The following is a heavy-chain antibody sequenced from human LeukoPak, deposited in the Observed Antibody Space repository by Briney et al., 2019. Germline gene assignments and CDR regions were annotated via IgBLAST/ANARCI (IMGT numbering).Heavy chain of an antibody. Sequence: GGSLRLSCAASGFTFTNYDMNWVRQAPGKGLEWVSTISGRGGSTYYADSVKGRFTISRDNPKNTLYLQMNSLRADDTAVYYCAKDATVTTYYFDFWGQGTLVTVSS. CDR2: ISGRGGST. V-gene: IGHV3-23*01. CDR3: AKDATVTTYYFDF. CDR1: GFTFTNYD. J-gene: IGHJ4*02. D-gene: IGHD4-17*01.